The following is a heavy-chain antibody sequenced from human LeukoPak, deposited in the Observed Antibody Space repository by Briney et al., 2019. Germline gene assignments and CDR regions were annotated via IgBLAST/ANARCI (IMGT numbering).Heavy chain of an antibody. D-gene: IGHD4/OR15-4a*01. CDR3: VKANRANNYYYYMDV. CDR2: IRYDGSNK. J-gene: IGHJ6*03. Sequence: PGWSLRLSCAASGFTFSSYGMHWVRPAPGKGLAWVAFIRYDGSNKYYADSVKGRFTISRDNSKNTLYLQMNSLRAEDTAVYYCVKANRANNYYYYMDVWGKGTTVTVSS. CDR1: GFTFSSYG. V-gene: IGHV3-30*02.